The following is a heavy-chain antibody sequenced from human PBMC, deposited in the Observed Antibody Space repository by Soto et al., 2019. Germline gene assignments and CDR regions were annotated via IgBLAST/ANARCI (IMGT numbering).Heavy chain of an antibody. Sequence: ASVKVSFKASGYTFTSCGISWVRQAPGQGLEWMGWISAYNGNTNYAQKLQGRVTMTTDTSTSTAYMELRSLRSDDTAVYYCARDTPFYDFWSGYYSFWFDPWGQGTLVTVSS. D-gene: IGHD3-3*01. V-gene: IGHV1-18*01. CDR1: GYTFTSCG. CDR2: ISAYNGNT. CDR3: ARDTPFYDFWSGYYSFWFDP. J-gene: IGHJ5*02.